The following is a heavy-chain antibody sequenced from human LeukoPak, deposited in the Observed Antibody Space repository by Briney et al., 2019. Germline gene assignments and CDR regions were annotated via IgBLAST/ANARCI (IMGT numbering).Heavy chain of an antibody. J-gene: IGHJ5*02. Sequence: ASVKVSCKASGGTFSSYAVSWVRQAPGQGLEWMGGIIPIFGTANYAQKFQGRVTITADESTSTAYMELSSLRSEDTAVYYCARAYDFWSGYHWWFDPWGQGTLVTVSS. D-gene: IGHD3-3*01. CDR2: IIPIFGTA. CDR1: GGTFSSYA. CDR3: ARAYDFWSGYHWWFDP. V-gene: IGHV1-69*13.